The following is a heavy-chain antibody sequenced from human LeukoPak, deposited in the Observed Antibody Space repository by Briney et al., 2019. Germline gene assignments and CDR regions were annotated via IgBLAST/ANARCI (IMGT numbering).Heavy chain of an antibody. V-gene: IGHV3-33*01. CDR1: GFTFSSYG. Sequence: GGSLRLSCAASGFTFSSYGMHWVRQAPGKGLEWMAVIWYDGSNKYYADSVKGRFTISRDNSKNTLYLQMNSLRADDTAVYYCARDTDTVTTILDYWGQGTLVTVSS. J-gene: IGHJ4*02. D-gene: IGHD4-17*01. CDR2: IWYDGSNK. CDR3: ARDTDTVTTILDY.